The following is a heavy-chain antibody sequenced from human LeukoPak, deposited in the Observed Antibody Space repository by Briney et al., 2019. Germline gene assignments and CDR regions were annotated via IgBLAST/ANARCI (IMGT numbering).Heavy chain of an antibody. V-gene: IGHV4-59*08. CDR3: ARSEITIFGVAPFDY. D-gene: IGHD3-3*01. CDR1: GGSISSYY. Sequence: SETLSLTCTVSGGSISSYYWSWIRQPPGGGLEWIGYIYYSGSTNYNPSLKSRVTISVDTSKNQFSLKLSSVTAADTAVYYCARSEITIFGVAPFDYWGQGTLVTVSS. J-gene: IGHJ4*02. CDR2: IYYSGST.